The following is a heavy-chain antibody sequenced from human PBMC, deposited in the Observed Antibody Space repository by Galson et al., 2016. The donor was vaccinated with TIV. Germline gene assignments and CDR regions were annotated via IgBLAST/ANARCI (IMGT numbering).Heavy chain of an antibody. CDR2: IYYTGTT. CDR1: GGSISHYY. D-gene: IGHD3-3*01. CDR3: ARAAYWSGYEDF. V-gene: IGHV4-59*01. Sequence: SETLSLTCTVSGGSISHYYWSWILQAPGKGLDWIGYIYYTGTTHYSPSLKSRVTISVDMSKNQFSLHLNSVTAADTAVYYCARAAYWSGYEDFWGQGTLVTVSS. J-gene: IGHJ4*02.